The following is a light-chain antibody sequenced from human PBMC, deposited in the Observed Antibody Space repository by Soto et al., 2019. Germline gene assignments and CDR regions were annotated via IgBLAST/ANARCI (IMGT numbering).Light chain of an antibody. V-gene: IGLV1-51*01. J-gene: IGLJ2*01. CDR2: DNN. Sequence: QSVLTQPPSVSAAPGQKVTISCSGSRSNIGNNYVSWYQQLPGTAPKLLIYDNNKRPSGIPDRFSGSKSGTSATLGITGLQTGDDADYYCGTWDSSLSAAVVFGGGTKLTVL. CDR3: GTWDSSLSAAVV. CDR1: RSNIGNNY.